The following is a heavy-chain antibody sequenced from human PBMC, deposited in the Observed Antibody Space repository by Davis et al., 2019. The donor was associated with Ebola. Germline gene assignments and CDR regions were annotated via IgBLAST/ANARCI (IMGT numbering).Heavy chain of an antibody. D-gene: IGHD5-24*01. CDR1: GGSISSYY. CDR3: ARAEMATTHFDY. Sequence: SETLSLTCTVSGGSISSYYWSWIRQHPGKGLEWIGYIYYSGSTYYNPSLKSRVSMSIDTSKNVFSLKLRSMTAADTAVYYCARAEMATTHFDYWGQGTLVTVSS. V-gene: IGHV4-59*06. J-gene: IGHJ4*02. CDR2: IYYSGST.